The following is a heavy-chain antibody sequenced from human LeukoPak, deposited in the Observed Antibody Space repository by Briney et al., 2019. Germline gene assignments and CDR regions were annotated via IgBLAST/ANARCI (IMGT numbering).Heavy chain of an antibody. Sequence: SVKVSCKASGGTFSSYAISWVRQAPGQGLEWMGGIIPIFGTANYAQKFQGRVTITADESTSTAYMELSSLRSEDTAVYYCARAPRGWLDLVCYYGMDVWGQGTTVTVSS. V-gene: IGHV1-69*13. CDR3: ARAPRGWLDLVCYYGMDV. CDR1: GGTFSSYA. D-gene: IGHD5-24*01. CDR2: IIPIFGTA. J-gene: IGHJ6*02.